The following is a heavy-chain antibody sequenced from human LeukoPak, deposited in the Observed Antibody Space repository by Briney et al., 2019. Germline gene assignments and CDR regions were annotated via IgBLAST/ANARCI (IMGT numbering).Heavy chain of an antibody. V-gene: IGHV3-48*03. J-gene: IGHJ4*02. CDR2: ISSSGSTI. CDR1: GFTFSSYE. D-gene: IGHD5-18*01. CDR3: AMDSYGPDDY. Sequence: GGSLRLSCAASGFTFSSYEMNWVRQAPGKGLEWVSYISSSGSTIYYADSVKGRFTISSDNSKNTLYLQMNSLRAEDTAVYYCAMDSYGPDDYWGQGTLVTVSS.